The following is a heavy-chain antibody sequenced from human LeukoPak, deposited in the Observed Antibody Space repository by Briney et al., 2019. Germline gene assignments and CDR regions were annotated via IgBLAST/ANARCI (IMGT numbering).Heavy chain of an antibody. CDR3: ARDISYYGSGSYYEGGLDI. J-gene: IGHJ3*02. V-gene: IGHV4-59*01. CDR1: GGSISSYY. D-gene: IGHD3-10*01. CDR2: IYYSGST. Sequence: PSETLSLTCTVSGGSISSYYWSWIRQPPGKGLEWIGYIYYSGSTNYNPSLKSRVTISVDTSKNQFSLKLSSVTAADTAVYYCARDISYYGSGSYYEGGLDIWGQGTMVTVSS.